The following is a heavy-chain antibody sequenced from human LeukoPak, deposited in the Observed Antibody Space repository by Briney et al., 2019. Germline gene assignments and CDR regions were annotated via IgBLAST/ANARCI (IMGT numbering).Heavy chain of an antibody. V-gene: IGHV3-23*01. CDR1: GFTFSSYA. CDR3: AKDLTWTYYYDSSGSEFDY. CDR2: ISGSGGST. J-gene: IGHJ4*02. D-gene: IGHD3-22*01. Sequence: GGSLRLSCAASGFTFSSYAMSWVRQAPGKGLEWVSAISGSGGSTYYADSVKGRFTISRDNSKNTLYLQMNSPRAEDTAVYYCAKDLTWTYYYDSSGSEFDYWGQGTLVTVSS.